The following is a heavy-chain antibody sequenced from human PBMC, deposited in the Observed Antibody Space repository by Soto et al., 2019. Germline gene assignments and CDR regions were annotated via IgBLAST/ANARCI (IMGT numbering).Heavy chain of an antibody. V-gene: IGHV4-59*08. CDR1: GGSISSYY. Sequence: QVQLQESGPGLVKPSETLSLTCTVSGGSISSYYWSWIRQPPGKGLEWIGYIYYSGSTNYNPSLKIRVTISVDTSNNQFSLKLSSVTAADTAVYYCARRYGGTFDYCGQGTLVTFSS. J-gene: IGHJ4*02. CDR2: IYYSGST. D-gene: IGHD2-15*01. CDR3: ARRYGGTFDY.